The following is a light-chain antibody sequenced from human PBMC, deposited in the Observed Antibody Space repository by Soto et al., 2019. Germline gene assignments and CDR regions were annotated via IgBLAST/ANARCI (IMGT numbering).Light chain of an antibody. CDR3: QQYGSSPPT. V-gene: IGKV3-20*01. J-gene: IGKJ1*01. CDR1: QSISRY. CDR2: GAS. Sequence: EIVLTQSPATLSLSPGERTTLSCRASQSISRYLAWYQQKPGQGPRLLIYGASSRATGTPDRFSGSGSGTDFTLTINRLEPEDFALYYCQQYGSSPPTLGQGTKVDIK.